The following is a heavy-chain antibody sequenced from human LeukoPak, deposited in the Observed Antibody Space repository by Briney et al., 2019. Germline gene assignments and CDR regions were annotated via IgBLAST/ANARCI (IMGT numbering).Heavy chain of an antibody. CDR1: GFTFSSYS. CDR3: ARDQFATYYYDSSGSNGMDV. CDR2: ISSSSSYI. V-gene: IGHV3-21*01. Sequence: GESLRLSCAASGFTFSSYSMNWVRQAPGKGLEWVSSISSSSSYIYYADSVKGRFTISRDNAKNSLYLQMNSLRAEDTAVYYCARDQFATYYYDSSGSNGMDVWGQGTTVTVSS. J-gene: IGHJ6*02. D-gene: IGHD3-22*01.